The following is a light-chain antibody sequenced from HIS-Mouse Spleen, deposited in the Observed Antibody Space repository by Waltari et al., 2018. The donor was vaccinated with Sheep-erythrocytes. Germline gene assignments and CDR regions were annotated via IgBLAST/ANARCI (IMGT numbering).Light chain of an antibody. J-gene: IGLJ3*02. CDR3: SSYAGSNNWV. CDR2: EVS. V-gene: IGLV2-8*01. CDR1: SRAVGGYHY. Sequence: QSALTQPPSASGSPGQSVTLSCTGTSRAVGGYHYLSWYQQHPGKAPKLMIYEVSKRPSGVPDRFSGSKSGNTASLTVSGLQAEDEADYYCSSYAGSNNWVFGGGTKLTVL.